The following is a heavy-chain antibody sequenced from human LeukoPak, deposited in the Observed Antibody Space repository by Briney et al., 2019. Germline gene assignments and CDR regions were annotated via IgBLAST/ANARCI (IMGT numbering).Heavy chain of an antibody. CDR3: AKGCSGGSCYWI. J-gene: IGHJ3*02. V-gene: IGHV3-11*01. D-gene: IGHD2-15*01. CDR2: ISSSGNTI. Sequence: GGSLRLSCAASGFTFSDYYVSWIRQAPGKGLEWASFISSSGNTIYYADSVKGRFTISRDNAKNSLYLQTNSLRAEDTAVYYCAKGCSGGSCYWIWGQGTMVTVSS. CDR1: GFTFSDYY.